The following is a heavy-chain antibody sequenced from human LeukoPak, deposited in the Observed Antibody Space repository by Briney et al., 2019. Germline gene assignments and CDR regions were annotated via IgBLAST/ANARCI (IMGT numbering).Heavy chain of an antibody. V-gene: IGHV4-59*01. CDR2: IYYSGST. CDR1: GGSISSYY. Sequence: SETLSLTCTVSGGSISSYYWSWIRQPPGKGLEWIGYIYYSGSTNYNPSLKSRVTISVDTSKNQFSLKLSSVTAADTAVYYCARMVRGVKDAFDIWGQGTMVTVSS. CDR3: ARMVRGVKDAFDI. J-gene: IGHJ3*02. D-gene: IGHD3-10*01.